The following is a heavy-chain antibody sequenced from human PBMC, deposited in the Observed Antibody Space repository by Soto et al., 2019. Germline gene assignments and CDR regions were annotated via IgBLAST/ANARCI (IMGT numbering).Heavy chain of an antibody. J-gene: IGHJ5*02. D-gene: IGHD6-13*01. V-gene: IGHV3-21*01. CDR2: ISSNSAYI. Sequence: GGSLRLSCAASGFTFRSFTMNWVRQAPGKGLEWVSTISSNSAYIYYTDALRGRFTISRGNAKDSLHLQMNSLRAEDTAVYYCTRDASRDSSARGWFDPWGPGTLVTVSS. CDR3: TRDASRDSSARGWFDP. CDR1: GFTFRSFT.